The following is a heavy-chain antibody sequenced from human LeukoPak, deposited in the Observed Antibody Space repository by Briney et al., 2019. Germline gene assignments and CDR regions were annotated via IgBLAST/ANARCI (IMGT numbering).Heavy chain of an antibody. CDR2: ISAYNGNT. V-gene: IGHV1-18*01. Sequence: ASVKVSCKASVYTFTSYGISWVRQAPGQGLEWMGWISAYNGNTNYAQKLQGRVTMTTDTSTSTAYMELRSLRSDDTAVYYCARDRRYYDSSGLPFDYWGQGTLVTVSS. J-gene: IGHJ4*02. CDR1: VYTFTSYG. CDR3: ARDRRYYDSSGLPFDY. D-gene: IGHD3-22*01.